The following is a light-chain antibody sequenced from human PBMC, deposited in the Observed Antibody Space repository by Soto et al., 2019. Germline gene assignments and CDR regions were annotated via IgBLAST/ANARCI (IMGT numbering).Light chain of an antibody. V-gene: IGKV1-5*01. J-gene: IGKJ1*01. CDR2: DAS. CDR1: QSITNR. Sequence: DIQMTQSPSTLSASVGARVPITCRASQSITNRLAWYQQNPGKAPKVLIYDASSLESGVPSRFSSSGSGTEFILTISSLQPDDFATYCCQHYGGMWTFGQGTKVDIK. CDR3: QHYGGMWT.